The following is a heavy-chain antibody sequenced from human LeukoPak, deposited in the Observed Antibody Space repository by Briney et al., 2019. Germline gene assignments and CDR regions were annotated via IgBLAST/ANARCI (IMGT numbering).Heavy chain of an antibody. CDR2: IYTSGST. Sequence: PSETLSLTCTVSGGSISSYYWSWIRQPAGKGLEWIGRIYTSGSTNYNPSLKSRVTMSVDTSKNQFSLKLSSVTAADTAVYYCAREVMITFGGVIVNDYWGQGTLVTVSS. CDR1: GGSISSYY. CDR3: AREVMITFGGVIVNDY. D-gene: IGHD3-16*02. J-gene: IGHJ4*02. V-gene: IGHV4-4*07.